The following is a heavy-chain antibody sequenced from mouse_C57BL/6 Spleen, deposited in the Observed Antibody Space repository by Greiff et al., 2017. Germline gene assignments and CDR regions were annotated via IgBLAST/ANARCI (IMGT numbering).Heavy chain of an antibody. CDR2: ISSGSSTI. Sequence: EVKVVESGGGLVKPGGSLKLSCAASGFTFSDYGMHWVRQAPEKGLEWVAYISSGSSTIYYADTVKGRFTISRDNAKNTLFLQMTSLRSEDTAMYYCARAGYYGNYVYFDVWGTGTTVTVSS. V-gene: IGHV5-17*01. CDR3: ARAGYYGNYVYFDV. J-gene: IGHJ1*03. CDR1: GFTFSDYG. D-gene: IGHD2-1*01.